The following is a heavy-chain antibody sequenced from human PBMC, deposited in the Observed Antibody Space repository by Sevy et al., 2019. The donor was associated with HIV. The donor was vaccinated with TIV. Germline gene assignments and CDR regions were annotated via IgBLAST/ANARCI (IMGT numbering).Heavy chain of an antibody. D-gene: IGHD6-19*01. V-gene: IGHV3-30-3*01. CDR3: ASQLKHSSGWYGGGFDI. J-gene: IGHJ3*02. CDR2: IAYDGNNK. CDR1: GFTFSSYP. Sequence: AGSLRLSCAASGFTFSSYPMHWVRQAPGKELEWVAVIAYDGNNKYYIDSVRGRFTISRDNSKNMLYLQMNSLRAEDRAVYYCASQLKHSSGWYGGGFDIWGQGTMVTVSS.